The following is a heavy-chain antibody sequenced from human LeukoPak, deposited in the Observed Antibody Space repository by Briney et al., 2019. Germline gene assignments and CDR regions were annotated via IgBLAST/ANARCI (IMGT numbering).Heavy chain of an antibody. CDR1: GFTFSAYH. CDR3: ARGQTYYDFWSGYSRYYYYGMDV. V-gene: IGHV3-48*01. J-gene: IGHJ6*02. CDR2: ISSDSGTL. Sequence: GGSLRLSCASSGFTFSAYHMNWVRQAPGKGLEWISFISSDSGTLYYADSVKGRFTISRDNAKNSLYLQMNSLRAEDTAVYYCARGQTYYDFWSGYSRYYYYGMDVWGQGTTVTVSS. D-gene: IGHD3-3*01.